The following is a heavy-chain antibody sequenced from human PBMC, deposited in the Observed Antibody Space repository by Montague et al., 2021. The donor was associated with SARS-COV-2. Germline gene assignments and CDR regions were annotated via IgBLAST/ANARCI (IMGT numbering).Heavy chain of an antibody. CDR2: IYTTGSS. CDR3: SRERSYLYWYFDL. V-gene: IGHV4-4*07. Sequence: SETLSLTCAVSAGSIRDYYWSWIRHPARQGLDWIWLIYTTGSSASSPSLQSRVTMSVDTSKNQVSLRLISVTAADTALYYCSRERSYLYWYFDLWGRGTLVTVS. CDR1: AGSIRDYY. J-gene: IGHJ2*01.